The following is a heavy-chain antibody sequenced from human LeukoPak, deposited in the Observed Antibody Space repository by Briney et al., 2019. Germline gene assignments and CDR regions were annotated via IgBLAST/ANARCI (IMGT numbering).Heavy chain of an antibody. CDR3: ARGYGGTHCYYYYYMDV. CDR1: GFTFSSYS. D-gene: IGHD4-23*01. Sequence: GGSLRLPCAASGFTFSSYSMNWVRQAPGKGLEWVSYISSSSSTIYYADSVKGRFTISRDNAKNSLYLQMNSLRAEDTALYYCARGYGGTHCYYYYYMDVWGKGTTVTVSS. J-gene: IGHJ6*03. CDR2: ISSSSSTI. V-gene: IGHV3-48*01.